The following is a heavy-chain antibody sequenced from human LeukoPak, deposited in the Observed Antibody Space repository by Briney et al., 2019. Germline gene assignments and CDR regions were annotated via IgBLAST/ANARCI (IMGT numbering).Heavy chain of an antibody. J-gene: IGHJ4*02. V-gene: IGHV4-39*07. CDR1: GGSIRSSYYY. Sequence: SETLSLTCTVSGGSIRSSYYYWSWIRQPPGKGLEWIGEINHSGSTNYNPSLKSRVTISVDTSKNQFSLKLSSVTAADTAVYYCARGLGVNYWDQGTLVTVSS. D-gene: IGHD3-16*01. CDR2: INHSGST. CDR3: ARGLGVNY.